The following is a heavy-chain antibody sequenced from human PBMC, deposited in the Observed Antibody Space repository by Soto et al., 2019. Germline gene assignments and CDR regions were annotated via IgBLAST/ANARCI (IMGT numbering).Heavy chain of an antibody. Sequence: HPGGSLRLSCAASGFTFSSYDMHWVRQATGKGLEWVSAIGTAGDTYYPGSVKGRFTISRENAKNSLYLQMNSLRAGDTAVYYCARDSGLNEMDVWGKGTTVTVSS. CDR3: ARDSGLNEMDV. V-gene: IGHV3-13*01. D-gene: IGHD3-10*01. J-gene: IGHJ6*04. CDR2: IGTAGDT. CDR1: GFTFSSYD.